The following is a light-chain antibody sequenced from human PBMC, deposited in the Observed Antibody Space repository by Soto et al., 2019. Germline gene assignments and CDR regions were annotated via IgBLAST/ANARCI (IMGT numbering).Light chain of an antibody. Sequence: IQMTQSPSSLSASVGDRVTITCQATQDIRKYLNWYQQKPGKAPKLLIYDASSLETGVPSRFSGSGSGRDFSLTISSLQPEDFATYTCQQSYSTPWTFGQGTKVDIK. CDR2: DAS. CDR3: QQSYSTPWT. CDR1: QDIRKY. V-gene: IGKV1-39*01. J-gene: IGKJ1*01.